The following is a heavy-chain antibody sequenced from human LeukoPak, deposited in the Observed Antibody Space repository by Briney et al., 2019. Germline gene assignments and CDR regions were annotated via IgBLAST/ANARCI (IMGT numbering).Heavy chain of an antibody. CDR1: GFTFSSYS. CDR2: ITSSGSNT. J-gene: IGHJ4*02. Sequence: GGSLRLSCAASGFTFSSYSMSWVRQAPGKGLEWVSAITSSGSNTYFADSVKGRFTISRDNSKNTLYLQMNSLRAEDTAVYLCAKRDTSGSYYFDYWGQGTLVTVSS. CDR3: AKRDTSGSYYFDY. V-gene: IGHV3-23*01. D-gene: IGHD3-22*01.